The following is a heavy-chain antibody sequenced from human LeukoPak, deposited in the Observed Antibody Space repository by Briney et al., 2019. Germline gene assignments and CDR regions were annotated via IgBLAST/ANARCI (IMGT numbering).Heavy chain of an antibody. CDR3: ARDGGRDGYNQDYAFDI. D-gene: IGHD5-24*01. V-gene: IGHV3-7*01. CDR2: IKQDGSEK. CDR1: GFTFSSYW. Sequence: GGSLRLSCAASGFTFSSYWMSWVRQAPGKGLEWVANIKQDGSEKYYVDSVKGRFTISRDNAKNSLYLQMNSLRAEDTAVYYCARDGGRDGYNQDYAFDIWGQGTMVTVSS. J-gene: IGHJ3*02.